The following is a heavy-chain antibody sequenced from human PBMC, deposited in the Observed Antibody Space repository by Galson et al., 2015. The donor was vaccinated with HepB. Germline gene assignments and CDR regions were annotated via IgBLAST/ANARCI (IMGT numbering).Heavy chain of an antibody. J-gene: IGHJ4*02. CDR3: TRDQGYNYGPDF. CDR2: INWDAGTR. Sequence: SLRLSCAASGFTFDDYAMHWVRQAPGKGLEWVSFINWDAGTRYYANSVKGRFAISRDNSKNSLYLQMNSLRTEDTALYYCTRDQGYNYGPDFWGQGTLVTVSS. CDR1: GFTFDDYA. D-gene: IGHD5-18*01. V-gene: IGHV3-43*01.